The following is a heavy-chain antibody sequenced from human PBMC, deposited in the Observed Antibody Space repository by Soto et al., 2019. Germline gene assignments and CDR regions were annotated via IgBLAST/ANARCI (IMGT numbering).Heavy chain of an antibody. D-gene: IGHD6-6*01. CDR2: MNPNSGNT. J-gene: IGHJ6*02. V-gene: IGHV1-8*01. Sequence: ASVKVSCKASGYTFTSYDINWVRQATGQGLEWMGWMNPNSGNTGYAQKFQGRVTMTRNTSISTAYMELSSLRSEDTAVYYCARDLEAARRPHYYYYGMDVWGQGTTVTVSS. CDR1: GYTFTSYD. CDR3: ARDLEAARRPHYYYYGMDV.